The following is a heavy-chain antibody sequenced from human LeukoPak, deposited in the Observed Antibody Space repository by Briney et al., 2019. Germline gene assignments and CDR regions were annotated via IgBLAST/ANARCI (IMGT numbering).Heavy chain of an antibody. CDR2: IWYDGSNK. Sequence: VGSLRLSCAASGFTFSSYGMHWVRQAPGKGLEWVAVIWYDGSNKYYADSVKGRFSISRDNSKNTLYLQMNSLRAEDTAVYYCAKDSPQWLGPRSSGMDVWGQGTTVTVSS. CDR3: AKDSPQWLGPRSSGMDV. D-gene: IGHD6-19*01. CDR1: GFTFSSYG. J-gene: IGHJ6*02. V-gene: IGHV3-30*02.